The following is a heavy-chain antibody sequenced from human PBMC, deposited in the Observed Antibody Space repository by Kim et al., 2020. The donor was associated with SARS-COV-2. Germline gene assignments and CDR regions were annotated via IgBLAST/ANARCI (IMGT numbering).Heavy chain of an antibody. V-gene: IGHV3-64D*09. CDR3: VKLYTGQPAFDI. J-gene: IGHJ3*02. D-gene: IGHD2-2*02. Sequence: YYADSVKGRFTISRDNSKNTLYLQMSSLRAEDTAVYYCVKLYTGQPAFDIWGQGTMVTVSS.